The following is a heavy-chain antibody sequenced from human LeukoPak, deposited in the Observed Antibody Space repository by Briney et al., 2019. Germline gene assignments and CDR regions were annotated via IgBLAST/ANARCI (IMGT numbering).Heavy chain of an antibody. D-gene: IGHD3-16*02. Sequence: PGGSLGLSCVASGFTFNSYNMNWVRQAPGKGLEWVSSISSSSSYMYSADSVEGRFTISRDNAKNSLYLHMNSLRVEDTAVYYCVRDRALDYWGQGTLVTVSS. CDR1: GFTFNSYN. J-gene: IGHJ4*02. CDR2: ISSSSSYM. CDR3: VRDRALDY. V-gene: IGHV3-21*01.